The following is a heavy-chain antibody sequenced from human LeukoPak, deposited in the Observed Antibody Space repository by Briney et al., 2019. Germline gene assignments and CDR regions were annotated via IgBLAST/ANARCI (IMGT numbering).Heavy chain of an antibody. CDR3: ARDGATYYYDSSGYLHY. V-gene: IGHV3-74*01. CDR2: INSDGSST. CDR1: GFTFSTYW. J-gene: IGHJ4*02. Sequence: GRSLRLSCAASGFTFSTYWMHWVRQAPGKGLVWVSRINSDGSSTNYADSVKGRFTISRDNAKNTLYLQMNSLRAEDTALYYCARDGATYYYDSSGYLHYWGQGTLVTVSS. D-gene: IGHD3-22*01.